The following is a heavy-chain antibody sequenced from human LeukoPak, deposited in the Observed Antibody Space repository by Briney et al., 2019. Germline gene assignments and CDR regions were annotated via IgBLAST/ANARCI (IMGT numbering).Heavy chain of an antibody. CDR1: GGSISGYS. J-gene: IGHJ4*02. V-gene: IGHV4-59*01. CDR2: FHNSRTT. Sequence: PSETLSLTCTVSGGSISGYSWTWIRQPPGQVLEWIGYFHNSRTTSYSPSLTGRVTTSVDTATDQISLKLNSVTAADTAVYYCARGHLGLSPRGQGTLVTVSS. CDR3: ARGHLGLSP. D-gene: IGHD3-10*01.